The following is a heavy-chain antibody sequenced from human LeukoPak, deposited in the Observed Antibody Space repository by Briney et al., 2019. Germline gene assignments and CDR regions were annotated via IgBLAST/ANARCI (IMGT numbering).Heavy chain of an antibody. V-gene: IGHV1-2*02. Sequence: ASVNVSCKASGYTFTGYYMHWVRQAPGQGLEWIGWINTISGGTNYAQKFQGRVTMTRDTSISTAYMELSRLRSDDTAVYYCARSGVVVITTPKSDAFDIWGQGTMVTVSS. CDR1: GYTFTGYY. CDR3: ARSGVVVITTPKSDAFDI. CDR2: INTISGGT. D-gene: IGHD3-22*01. J-gene: IGHJ3*02.